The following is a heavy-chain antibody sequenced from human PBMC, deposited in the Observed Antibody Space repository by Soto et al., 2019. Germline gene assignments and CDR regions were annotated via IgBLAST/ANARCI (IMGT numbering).Heavy chain of an antibody. CDR2: IDHSGST. CDR3: ARGHTRYSVTPWPPLDY. D-gene: IGHD5-12*01. V-gene: IGHV4-59*01. CDR1: GGSFTNFY. J-gene: IGHJ4*02. Sequence: SETLSLTCTVSGGSFTNFYWGWVRQPPGKGLEWIAYIDHSGSTKYNPSLKSRVTISLDTSKNQFSLKLTSVTAADTAFYYCARGHTRYSVTPWPPLDYWGLGTLVTVSS.